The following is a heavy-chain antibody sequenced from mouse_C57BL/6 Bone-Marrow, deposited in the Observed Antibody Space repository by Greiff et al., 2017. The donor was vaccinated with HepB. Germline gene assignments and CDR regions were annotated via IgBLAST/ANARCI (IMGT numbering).Heavy chain of an antibody. J-gene: IGHJ3*01. Sequence: QVHVKQSGAELARPGASVKLSCKASGYTFTSYGISWVKQRTGQGLEWIGEIYPRSGNTYYNEKFKGKATLTADKSSSTAYMELRSLTSEDSAVYFCARSDGYRSWFAYWGQGTLVTVSA. CDR1: GYTFTSYG. D-gene: IGHD2-3*01. CDR3: ARSDGYRSWFAY. CDR2: IYPRSGNT. V-gene: IGHV1-81*01.